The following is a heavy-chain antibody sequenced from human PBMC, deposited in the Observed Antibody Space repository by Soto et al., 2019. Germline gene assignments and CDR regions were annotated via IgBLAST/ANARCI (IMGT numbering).Heavy chain of an antibody. J-gene: IGHJ6*02. V-gene: IGHV1-69*01. CDR2: IIPIFGTA. Sequence: QVQLVQSGAEVKKPGSSVKVSCKASGDTFSSYAISWVRQAPGQGLEWMGGIIPIFGTANYAQKFQGRVKITADESTSPAYMELSSLRSEETAVYYCARDGSGYRSRASPMDVWGQGTTVTVSS. CDR1: GDTFSSYA. CDR3: ARDGSGYRSRASPMDV. D-gene: IGHD3-22*01.